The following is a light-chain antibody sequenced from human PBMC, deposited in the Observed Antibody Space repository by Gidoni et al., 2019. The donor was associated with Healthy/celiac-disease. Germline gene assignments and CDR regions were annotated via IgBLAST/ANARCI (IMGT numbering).Light chain of an antibody. V-gene: IGLV2-14*01. Sequence: SSLTQPAPMSGPPGQSTPISCTGTSSDVGGYNYVSWSQQHPVKAPKLMIYDVSKRTSGVSNRSSGSKAGNTASLTSAGLQAEDEADYYCSSYTSISPYVFGTGTKVTVL. CDR2: DVS. CDR3: SSYTSISPYV. CDR1: SSDVGGYNY. J-gene: IGLJ1*01.